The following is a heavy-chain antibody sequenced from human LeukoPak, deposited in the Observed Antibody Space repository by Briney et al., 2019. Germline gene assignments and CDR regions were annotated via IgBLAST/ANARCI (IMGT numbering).Heavy chain of an antibody. CDR2: ISSSGSTI. CDR3: ARGRTTVADY. V-gene: IGHV3-48*04. D-gene: IGHD4-23*01. CDR1: GFTFSSYS. Sequence: GGSLRLSCAASGFTFSSYSMNWVRQAPGKGLEWVSYISSSGSTIYYADSVKGRFTISRDNAKNSLYLQMNSLRAEDTAVYYCARGRTTVADYWGQGTLVTVSS. J-gene: IGHJ4*02.